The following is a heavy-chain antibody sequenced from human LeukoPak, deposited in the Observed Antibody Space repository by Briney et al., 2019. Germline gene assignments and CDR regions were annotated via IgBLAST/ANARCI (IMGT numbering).Heavy chain of an antibody. Sequence: GGSLRLSCAASGFTFSSYPMSWVRQAPGKGLEWVSAISGSGGSTYYADSVKGRFTISRDNSKNTLYLQMNSLRAEDTAVYYCAKDGHYYDSSGYKYYFDYWGQGTLVTVSS. CDR1: GFTFSSYP. J-gene: IGHJ4*02. CDR3: AKDGHYYDSSGYKYYFDY. D-gene: IGHD3-22*01. CDR2: ISGSGGST. V-gene: IGHV3-23*01.